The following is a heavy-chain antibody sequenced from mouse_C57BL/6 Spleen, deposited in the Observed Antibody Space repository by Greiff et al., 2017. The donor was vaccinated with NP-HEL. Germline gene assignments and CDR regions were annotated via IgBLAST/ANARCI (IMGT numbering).Heavy chain of an antibody. CDR2: IYPGSGST. CDR1: GYTFTSYW. CDR3: AREYYGSSRYAMDY. D-gene: IGHD1-1*01. Sequence: VQLQQSGAELVKPGASVKMSCKASGYTFTSYWITWVKQRPGQGLEWIGVIYPGSGSTNYNEKFKSKATLTVDTSSSTAYMQLSSLTSEDSAVYYCAREYYGSSRYAMDYWGQGTSVTVSS. J-gene: IGHJ4*01. V-gene: IGHV1-55*01.